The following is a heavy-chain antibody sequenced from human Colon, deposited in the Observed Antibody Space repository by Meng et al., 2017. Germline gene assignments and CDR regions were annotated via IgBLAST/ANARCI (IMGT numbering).Heavy chain of an antibody. Sequence: QLHWRASAPALWMLSATLSPPCAVSGDSITNHNWWALVRQPPGKGLEWFGEIPHRGSSAYNPSLQSRVSMSIDKSKNQFSLKLTSVTAADTAVYHCLRGSGGSVWGQGTLVTVSS. CDR1: GDSITNHNW. J-gene: IGHJ1*01. D-gene: IGHD3-10*01. V-gene: IGHV4-4*02. CDR2: IPHRGSS. CDR3: LRGSGGSV.